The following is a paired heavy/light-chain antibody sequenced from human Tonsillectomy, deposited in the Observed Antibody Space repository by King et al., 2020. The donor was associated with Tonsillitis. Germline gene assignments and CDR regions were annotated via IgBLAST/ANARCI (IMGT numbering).Heavy chain of an antibody. V-gene: IGHV1-46*01. CDR2: INPSGGRT. D-gene: IGHD3-22*01. CDR1: GYTFTNFY. CDR3: AREPYYYDSTGDYDRGRWFDP. Sequence: QVQLVQSGAEVKQPGASVRVSCKASGYTFTNFYTHWVRLAPGHGLEWMGIINPSGGRTNYAQKFQGRVTMTRDTSTNTVYMELGSLRSEDTAVYYCAREPYYYDSTGDYDRGRWFDPWGQGTLVTVSS. J-gene: IGHJ5*02.
Light chain of an antibody. CDR3: QQSYSTPRT. CDR2: GAS. CDR1: QSISDY. J-gene: IGKJ1*01. Sequence: DIQMTQSPSSLSASVGDRVTISCRASQSISDYLNWYQQKPGQAPKLLIYGASSLQSGVPSRFSGGGFGTDFTLTISSLQPEDFATYFCQQSYSTPRTFGQGTKVEIK. V-gene: IGKV1-39*01.